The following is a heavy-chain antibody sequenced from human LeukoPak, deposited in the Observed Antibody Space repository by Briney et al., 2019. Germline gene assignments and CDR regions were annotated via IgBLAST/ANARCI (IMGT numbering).Heavy chain of an antibody. CDR3: ARESPACGEDCYFDY. CDR2: ISYDGTNK. Sequence: PGGSLRLPCAASGITFRSYAMHWVRQAPGKGLEWVAGISYDGTNKYYADSVKGRFTISSDNSKNTLYLQMNSLRTDDTAVCYCARESPACGEDCYFDYWGQGTLVPVSS. CDR1: GITFRSYA. D-gene: IGHD2-21*02. J-gene: IGHJ4*02. V-gene: IGHV3-30-3*01.